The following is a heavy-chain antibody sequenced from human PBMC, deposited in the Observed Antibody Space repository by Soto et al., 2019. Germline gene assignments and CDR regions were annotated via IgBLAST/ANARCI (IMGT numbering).Heavy chain of an antibody. J-gene: IGHJ6*02. D-gene: IGHD2-2*01. Sequence: PGGSLRLSCAASGFTVSSKYMSWVRQAPGKGLEWVALIWFDGSKKYYVDSVKGRFAVSRDNSKNTLYLQMNSLRVEDTAVYYCARDRLVPYGYGMDVWGQGTTVTVSS. CDR2: IWFDGSKK. V-gene: IGHV3-33*08. CDR3: ARDRLVPYGYGMDV. CDR1: GFTVSSKY.